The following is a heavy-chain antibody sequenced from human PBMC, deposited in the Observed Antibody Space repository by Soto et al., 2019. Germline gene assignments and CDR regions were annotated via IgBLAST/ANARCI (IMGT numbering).Heavy chain of an antibody. V-gene: IGHV4-59*01. CDR3: ARGSGYSSSWYGFDC. CDR1: GGSISSYY. D-gene: IGHD6-13*01. Sequence: LSLTCTVSGGSISSYYWSWIRQPPGKGLEWIGYIYYSGSTNYNPSLKSRVTISVDTSKNQFSLKLSSVTAADTAVYFCARGSGYSSSWYGFDCWGQGTLVTVSS. CDR2: IYYSGST. J-gene: IGHJ4*02.